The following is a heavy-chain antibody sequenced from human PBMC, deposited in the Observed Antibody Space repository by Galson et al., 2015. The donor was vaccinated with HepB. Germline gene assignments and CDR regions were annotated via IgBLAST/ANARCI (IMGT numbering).Heavy chain of an antibody. V-gene: IGHV1-46*01. CDR3: ARDSSSSWSDPFDY. CDR1: GYTFTNYY. D-gene: IGHD6-13*01. Sequence: SVKVSCKASGYTFTNYYIHWVRQAPGQVFEWMITINPSNGRTRSAQKFQGRVTMTTDASTSTAYMELRSLGSDDTAVYYCARDSSSSWSDPFDYWGQGTLVTVSS. J-gene: IGHJ4*02. CDR2: INPSNGRT.